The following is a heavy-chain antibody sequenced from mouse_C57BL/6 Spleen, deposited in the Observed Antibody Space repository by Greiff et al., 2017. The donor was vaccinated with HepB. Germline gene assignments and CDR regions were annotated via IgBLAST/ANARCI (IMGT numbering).Heavy chain of an antibody. CDR2: IDPENGDT. V-gene: IGHV14-4*01. J-gene: IGHJ3*01. D-gene: IGHD2-5*01. CDR1: GFNIKDDY. Sequence: EVQLQQSGAELVRPGASVKLSCTASGFNIKDDYMHWVKQRPEQGLEWIGWIDPENGDTEYASKFQGKATITADTSSNTAYLQLSSLTSEDTAVYYCTTPSNYPAWFAYWGQGTLVTVSA. CDR3: TTPSNYPAWFAY.